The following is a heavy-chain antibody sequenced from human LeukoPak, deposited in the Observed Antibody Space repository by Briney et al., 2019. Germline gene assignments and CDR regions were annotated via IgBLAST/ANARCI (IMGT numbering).Heavy chain of an antibody. CDR1: GYTFSSYG. D-gene: IGHD3-22*01. CDR3: TRGYHESSGYLSYLQY. Sequence: ASVKVSCKASGYTFSSYGINWVRQAPGQGPQWMGWISARSGDTNYAQRLQDRLTMTTDPSTATAYMELRSLTSDDTAVYYCTRGYHESSGYLSYLQYWGQGTLVTVSS. CDR2: ISARSGDT. V-gene: IGHV1-18*01. J-gene: IGHJ1*01.